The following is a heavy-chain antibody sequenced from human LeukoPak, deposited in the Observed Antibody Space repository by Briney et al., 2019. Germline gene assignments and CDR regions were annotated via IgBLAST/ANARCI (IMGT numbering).Heavy chain of an antibody. CDR3: AKDHQYSSSWYHYYYMDV. Sequence: ASVKLSCTASGYTFTGYYMHWVRQAPGQGLEWMGWINPNSGGTNYAQKFQGRVTMTRDTSISTAYMELSRLRPDDTAVYYCAKDHQYSSSWYHYYYMDVWGKGTTVTVSS. V-gene: IGHV1-2*02. CDR2: INPNSGGT. D-gene: IGHD6-13*01. J-gene: IGHJ6*03. CDR1: GYTFTGYY.